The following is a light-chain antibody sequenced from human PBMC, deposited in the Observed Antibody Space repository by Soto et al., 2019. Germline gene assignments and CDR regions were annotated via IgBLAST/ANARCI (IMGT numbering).Light chain of an antibody. CDR2: LGS. Sequence: DILLTQLPLSLPVTPGGPASISCRFSRGSRQRIGYNNLDWYLKRPGQSPQLLIYLGSNRASGVPDRFSGSGSGTDFTLKISRVEAEDVGVYYCMQALQTPRTFGQGTKLEIK. CDR3: MQALQTPRT. CDR1: RGSRQRIGYNN. J-gene: IGKJ2*01. V-gene: IGKV2-28*01.